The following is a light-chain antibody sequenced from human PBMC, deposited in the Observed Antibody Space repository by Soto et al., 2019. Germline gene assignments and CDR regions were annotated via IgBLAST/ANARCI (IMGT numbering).Light chain of an antibody. Sequence: QSALTQPASVSGSPGQSITISCTGTSSDVGGYNYVSWYQQHPAKAPKLMIYDVSSRPSGVSNRFSGSKSGNTASLTISGLQAEDEADYYCSSYTRSRTYVFGTGTRSPS. CDR3: SSYTRSRTYV. CDR1: SSDVGGYNY. V-gene: IGLV2-14*01. CDR2: DVS. J-gene: IGLJ1*01.